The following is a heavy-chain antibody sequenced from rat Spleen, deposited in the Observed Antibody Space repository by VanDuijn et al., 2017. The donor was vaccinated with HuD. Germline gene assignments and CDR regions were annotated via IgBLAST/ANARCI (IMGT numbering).Heavy chain of an antibody. V-gene: IGHV5-19*01. D-gene: IGHD1-12*02. CDR3: ATDGYFDGIYYSVYVMDA. Sequence: EVQLVESGGGLVQPGRSLNLSCEASGFTFSNYGMHWIRQAPTKGLEWVTSISPTGATTNYRDSVKGRFTISRDNAKNTLYLQMDSLRSEDSATYYCATDGYFDGIYYSVYVMDAWGQGASVTVSS. CDR1: GFTFSNYG. J-gene: IGHJ4*01. CDR2: ISPTGATT.